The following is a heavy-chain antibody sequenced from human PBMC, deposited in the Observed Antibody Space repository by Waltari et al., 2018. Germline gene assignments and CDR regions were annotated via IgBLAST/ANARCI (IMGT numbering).Heavy chain of an antibody. V-gene: IGHV4-39*01. Sequence: QLHLQESGPGLVKPSETLSLTCRVSGGSITNNSHYWGWIRQTPGKGLEWIATISYTGATYNNPSLKSRVTISGDTSKNQFSLKLTSVTAADTAVYYCATYIGASIGTAAFDVWGRGALVTVSS. J-gene: IGHJ3*01. CDR1: GGSITNNSHY. CDR3: ATYIGASIGTAAFDV. D-gene: IGHD3-16*01. CDR2: ISYTGAT.